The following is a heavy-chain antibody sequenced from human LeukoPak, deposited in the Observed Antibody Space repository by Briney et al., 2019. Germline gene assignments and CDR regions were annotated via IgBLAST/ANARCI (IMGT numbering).Heavy chain of an antibody. V-gene: IGHV1-2*02. D-gene: IGHD5-18*01. J-gene: IGHJ4*02. Sequence: GASVRVSRKASVYTFTVYYMHWVRQAPGQGRGWMGWINPNSGGTNYAQKFQGRVTMTRDTSISTAYMELSRLRSDDTAVYYCARPSRGYSYGLDYWGQGTLVTVSS. CDR1: VYTFTVYY. CDR2: INPNSGGT. CDR3: ARPSRGYSYGLDY.